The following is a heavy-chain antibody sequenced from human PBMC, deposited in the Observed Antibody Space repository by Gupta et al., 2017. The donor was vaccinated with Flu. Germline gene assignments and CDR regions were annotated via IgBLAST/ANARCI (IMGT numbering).Heavy chain of an antibody. CDR2: ISGSGGST. CDR3: AKGQAVLGELLRPYYYGMDV. CDR1: GFTFSSNA. D-gene: IGHD1-26*01. J-gene: IGHJ6*02. Sequence: EVQLLESGGGLVQPGGSLRLSCAASGFTFSSNAMSWVRQAPGKGLEWVSAISGSGGSTYYADSVKGRSTISRDNSKNTLYLQMNSLRAEDTAVYYCAKGQAVLGELLRPYYYGMDVWGQGTTVTVSS. V-gene: IGHV3-23*01.